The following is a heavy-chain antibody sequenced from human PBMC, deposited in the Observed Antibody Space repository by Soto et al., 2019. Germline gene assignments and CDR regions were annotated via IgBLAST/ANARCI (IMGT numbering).Heavy chain of an antibody. D-gene: IGHD2-8*02. CDR2: MSGNGGRI. Sequence: PGGSLRLSCAVSGFTFSNYAMTWVRQAPGKGLEWVSVMSGNGGRILYADSVKGRFTISRDNSKNTLYLQMNSLRLEDTAVYYCVKDPVPGHTGGAWFDYWGQATLVTVSS. J-gene: IGHJ4*02. CDR1: GFTFSNYA. CDR3: VKDPVPGHTGGAWFDY. V-gene: IGHV3-23*01.